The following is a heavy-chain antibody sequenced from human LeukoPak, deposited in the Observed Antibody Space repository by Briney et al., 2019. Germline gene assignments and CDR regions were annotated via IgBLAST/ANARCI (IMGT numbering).Heavy chain of an antibody. CDR2: IRSKANGGTT. V-gene: IGHV3-49*04. CDR3: SRYDFWSGYPNMDV. D-gene: IGHD3-3*01. Sequence: PGGSLTLSCTASGFTFCDYAMSWVRQARGKGLERVGFIRSKANGGTTEYAAYVKGKFNIARDESKTIAYLQMNRLKTEDKTVSYLSRYDFWSGYPNMDVWGQGTTVTVSS. J-gene: IGHJ6*02. CDR1: GFTFCDYA.